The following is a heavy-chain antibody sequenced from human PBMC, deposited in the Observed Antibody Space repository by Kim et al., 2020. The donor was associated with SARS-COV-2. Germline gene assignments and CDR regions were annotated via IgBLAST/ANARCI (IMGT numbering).Heavy chain of an antibody. J-gene: IGHJ4*01. Sequence: GGSLRLSCAVSGFSFSSYAMNWVRQAPGKGLEWVSTISPSGGTTYYAASVKGRFTISRDNSNNTVYLQMSSLSAEDTAVYYCAKARGTSIGYVYFESWG. CDR2: ISPSGGTT. CDR3: AKARGTSIGYVYFES. CDR1: GFSFSSYA. V-gene: IGHV3-23*01. D-gene: IGHD6-13*01.